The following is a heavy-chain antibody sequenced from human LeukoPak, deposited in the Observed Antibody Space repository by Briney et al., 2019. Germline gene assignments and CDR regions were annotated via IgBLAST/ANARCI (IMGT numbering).Heavy chain of an antibody. CDR2: IYTSGST. D-gene: IGHD1-7*01. J-gene: IGHJ4*02. V-gene: IGHV4-4*07. CDR1: GGSISSYY. Sequence: SETLSLTCTVSGGSISSYYWSWIRQPAGKGLEWIGRIYTSGSTNYNPSFKSRVTMSVDTSKNQFYLKLSSVTAADTAVYYCARVMGRELLLAFDYWGQGTLVTVSS. CDR3: ARVMGRELLLAFDY.